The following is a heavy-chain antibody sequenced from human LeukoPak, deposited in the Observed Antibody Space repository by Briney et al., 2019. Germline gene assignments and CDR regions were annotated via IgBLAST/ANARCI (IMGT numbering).Heavy chain of an antibody. J-gene: IGHJ4*02. V-gene: IGHV3-43D*03. CDR2: ISWDGDST. D-gene: IGHD3-22*01. Sequence: GGSLRLSCAASGFTFDDYAMHWVRQAPGKGLEWVSLISWDGDSTDYADSVKGRFTISRDNSKYSLYLQMNSLRAEDTALYYCAKDTDSSGYGTYFDYWGQGTLVTVSS. CDR3: AKDTDSSGYGTYFDY. CDR1: GFTFDDYA.